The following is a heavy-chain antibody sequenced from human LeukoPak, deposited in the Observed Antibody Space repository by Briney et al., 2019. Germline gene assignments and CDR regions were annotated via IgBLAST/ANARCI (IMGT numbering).Heavy chain of an antibody. Sequence: GGSLRLSCAASGFTFSSYSMNWVRQAPGKGLEWVSYISSSSSTIYYADSVKGRFTISRDNAKNPLYLQMNSPRAEDTPVYYCARGGAYVTGLFDYWGQGTLVTVSS. V-gene: IGHV3-48*01. CDR3: ARGGAYVTGLFDY. D-gene: IGHD4-17*01. CDR1: GFTFSSYS. CDR2: ISSSSSTI. J-gene: IGHJ4*02.